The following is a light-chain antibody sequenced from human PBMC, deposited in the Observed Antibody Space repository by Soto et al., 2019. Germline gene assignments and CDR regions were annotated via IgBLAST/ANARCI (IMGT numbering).Light chain of an antibody. CDR3: GTWESRLRV. V-gene: IGLV1-51*01. Sequence: QAVVTQPPSVSAAPGQRVTISCSGSSSNIGSNYVSWYQQLPGTATKLLIYDNNKRPSGIPDRFSGSKSGTSATLGITGLQTGDEADYYCGTWESRLRVFGPGTKLTGL. CDR1: SSNIGSNY. CDR2: DNN. J-gene: IGLJ1*01.